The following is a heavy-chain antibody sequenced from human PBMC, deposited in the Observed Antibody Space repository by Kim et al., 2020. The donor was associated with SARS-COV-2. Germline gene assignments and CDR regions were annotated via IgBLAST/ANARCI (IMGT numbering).Heavy chain of an antibody. D-gene: IGHD3-16*01. CDR2: IISGSPFI. V-gene: IGHV3-21*04. J-gene: IGHJ4*02. Sequence: GGSLRLSCTASGYVFSSYTMNWVRQAPGKGLEWVASIISGSPFIYYADSVKGRFTLSRHTSNTSASLQMDTLRFEDTATHYCARGGGGSYQGIHWGQG. CDR3: ARGGGGSYQGIH. CDR1: GYVFSSYT.